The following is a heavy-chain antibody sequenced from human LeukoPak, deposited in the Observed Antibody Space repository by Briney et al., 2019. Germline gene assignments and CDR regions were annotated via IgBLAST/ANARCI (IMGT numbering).Heavy chain of an antibody. V-gene: IGHV3-23*01. CDR3: ARLAITGSYTYDDY. J-gene: IGHJ4*02. CDR2: ISGSGGTT. Sequence: GGSLRLSCAASGFTFSSYAMSWVRQAPGKGLEWVSAISGSGGTTYYADSVKGRFTISRDNSKNTLYLQISSLRAEDTAVYYCARLAITGSYTYDDYWGQGTLVTVSS. D-gene: IGHD3-16*01. CDR1: GFTFSSYA.